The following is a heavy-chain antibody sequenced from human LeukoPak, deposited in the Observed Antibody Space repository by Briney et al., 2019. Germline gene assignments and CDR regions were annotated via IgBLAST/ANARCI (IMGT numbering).Heavy chain of an antibody. Sequence: PSETLSLTCTVSGGSISGYYWSWIRQPPGKGLEWIGYIYNSGSTNYNPSLKSRVTMSVDTSKNQFSLKLSSVTAADTAVYYCARDKDYFDSGGAFDIWGQGTMVTVSS. CDR1: GGSISGYY. CDR3: ARDKDYFDSGGAFDI. J-gene: IGHJ3*02. D-gene: IGHD3-22*01. V-gene: IGHV4-59*01. CDR2: IYNSGST.